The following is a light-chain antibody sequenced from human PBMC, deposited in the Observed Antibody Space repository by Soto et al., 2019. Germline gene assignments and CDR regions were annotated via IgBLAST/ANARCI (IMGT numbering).Light chain of an antibody. Sequence: QSVLTPPASVSGSPGQSITISCTGTSSDVGGYHYVSWYQQHPGKAPKLIIYEVTNRPSGVSNRFSGSKSGDTASLTISGLQAEDEADYYCSSYTTRSTPYVFGTGTKLTVL. CDR3: SSYTTRSTPYV. CDR1: SSDVGGYHY. J-gene: IGLJ1*01. CDR2: EVT. V-gene: IGLV2-14*01.